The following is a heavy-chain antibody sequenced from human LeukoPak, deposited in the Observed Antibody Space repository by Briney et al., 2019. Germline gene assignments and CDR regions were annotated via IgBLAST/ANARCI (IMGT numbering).Heavy chain of an antibody. V-gene: IGHV4-4*02. Sequence: SETLSLTCPVSGGSISSSNWWSWVRQPPGKGLEWIGEVYHTGSSNYNPSLKSRVTISVDKSKSQFSLKLSSVTAADTAVYYCERGGTTVAGTFWFDPWGQGTLVTVSS. CDR1: GGSISSSNW. CDR3: ERGGTTVAGTFWFDP. J-gene: IGHJ5*02. D-gene: IGHD6-19*01. CDR2: VYHTGSS.